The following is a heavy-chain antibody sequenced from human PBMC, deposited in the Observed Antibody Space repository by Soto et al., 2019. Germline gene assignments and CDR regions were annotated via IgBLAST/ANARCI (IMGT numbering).Heavy chain of an antibody. CDR2: IYYDGGT. V-gene: IGHV4-61*01. CDR1: GDSVISATYY. Sequence: ETLSLTCTVSGDSVISATYYWSWIRQPPGKGLEWIGYIYYDGGTTYNSSLKSRVTISTDTSKKRLSLKLTSATPADTAVYYCARVLPGIAAAYDAFDVWGQGTMVT. D-gene: IGHD6-13*01. J-gene: IGHJ3*01. CDR3: ARVLPGIAAAYDAFDV.